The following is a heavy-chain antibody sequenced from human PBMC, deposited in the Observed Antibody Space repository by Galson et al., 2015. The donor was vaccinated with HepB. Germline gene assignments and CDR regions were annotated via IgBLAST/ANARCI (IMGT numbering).Heavy chain of an antibody. J-gene: IGHJ4*02. CDR2: IRSKANSYAT. V-gene: IGHV3-73*01. Sequence: SLRLSCAASGFTFSGSAMHWVRQASGKGLEWVGRIRSKANSYATAYAASVKGRFTISRDDSKNTAYLQMSSLKTEDTAVYYCTRILEDYYDSSGYYGFDYWGQGTLVTVSS. D-gene: IGHD3-22*01. CDR3: TRILEDYYDSSGYYGFDY. CDR1: GFTFSGSA.